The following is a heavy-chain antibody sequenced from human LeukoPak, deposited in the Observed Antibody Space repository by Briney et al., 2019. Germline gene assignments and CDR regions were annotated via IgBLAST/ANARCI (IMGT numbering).Heavy chain of an antibody. D-gene: IGHD6-13*01. CDR2: IYPGDSDT. CDR3: ARALRGYSSSWYWFDP. J-gene: IGHJ5*02. V-gene: IGHV5-51*01. CDR1: GYGFTSYW. Sequence: GESLKISCKGSGYGFTSYWVGWVRQMPGKGLEWMGIIYPGDSDTRYSPSFQGQVTISADKSISTAYLQWSSLKASDTAMYYCARALRGYSSSWYWFDPWGQGTLVTVSS.